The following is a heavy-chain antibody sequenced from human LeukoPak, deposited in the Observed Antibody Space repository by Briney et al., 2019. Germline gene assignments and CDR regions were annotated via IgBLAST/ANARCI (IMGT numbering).Heavy chain of an antibody. D-gene: IGHD5-12*01. CDR2: INQGGSQT. CDR3: VRDSPPRYSGYDWVF. Sequence: PGGSLRLSCIGSGFVFSDYWMSWVRQAPGKGLEWLVNINQGGSQTSYADSVRGRFTVSRDNAKNSLYLLMNSLRVDDTAVYYCVRDSPPRYSGYDWVFWGRGTLVTVSS. J-gene: IGHJ4*02. CDR1: GFVFSDYW. V-gene: IGHV3-7*01.